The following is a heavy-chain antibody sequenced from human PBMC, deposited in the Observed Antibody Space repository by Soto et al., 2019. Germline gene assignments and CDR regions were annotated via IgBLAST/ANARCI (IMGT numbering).Heavy chain of an antibody. D-gene: IGHD1-26*01. Sequence: QVQLVQSGAEVKKPGSSVKVSCKASGDAFTNYIFDWVRQAPGQGLEWMGGIIPMFGTPKYAQTFQDRVNISADASTGTAHLDLTSLRFDDTAVYYCARGRDQPPVGLYFDSWGEGTRVTVSS. J-gene: IGHJ4*02. CDR1: GDAFTNYI. CDR2: IIPMFGTP. V-gene: IGHV1-69*01. CDR3: ARGRDQPPVGLYFDS.